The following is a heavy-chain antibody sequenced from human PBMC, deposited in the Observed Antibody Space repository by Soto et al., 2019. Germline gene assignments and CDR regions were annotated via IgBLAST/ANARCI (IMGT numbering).Heavy chain of an antibody. J-gene: IGHJ5*02. Sequence: GWPLRHSCAFSLFTFSSYWIHLVLQAPWKGLEWVSSISSSSTYIYYADSVKGRFTISRDNAKNSLFLQMSSLRAEDTAVYYCARGAYNYGSNTWFDPWGQGTLVTVSS. V-gene: IGHV3-21*01. CDR2: ISSSSTYI. CDR3: ARGAYNYGSNTWFDP. D-gene: IGHD5-18*01. CDR1: LFTFSSYW.